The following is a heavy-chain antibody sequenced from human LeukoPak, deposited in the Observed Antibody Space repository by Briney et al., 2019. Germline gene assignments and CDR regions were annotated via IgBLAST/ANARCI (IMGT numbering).Heavy chain of an antibody. CDR2: IYYSGST. CDR1: GGSISTYY. Sequence: SETLSLTCTVSGGSISTYYWSWIRQPPGKGLEWIGYIYYSGSTYYNPSLKSRVTISVDTSKNQFSLKLSSVTAADTAVYYCARVMTTKAFDIWGQGTMVTVSS. J-gene: IGHJ3*02. CDR3: ARVMTTKAFDI. V-gene: IGHV4-30-4*08. D-gene: IGHD4-17*01.